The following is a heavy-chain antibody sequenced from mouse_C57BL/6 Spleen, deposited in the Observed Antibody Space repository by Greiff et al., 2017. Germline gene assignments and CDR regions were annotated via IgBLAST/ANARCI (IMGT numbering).Heavy chain of an antibody. Sequence: EVMLVESGGGLVKPGGSLKLSCAASGFTFSDYGMHWVRQAPEKGLEWVAYISSGSSTIYYADTVKGRFTISRDNAKNTLFLQMTSLRSEDTAMYYCARGSIYYGNYDYAMDYWGQGTSVTVSS. CDR2: ISSGSSTI. CDR3: ARGSIYYGNYDYAMDY. D-gene: IGHD2-1*01. CDR1: GFTFSDYG. J-gene: IGHJ4*01. V-gene: IGHV5-17*01.